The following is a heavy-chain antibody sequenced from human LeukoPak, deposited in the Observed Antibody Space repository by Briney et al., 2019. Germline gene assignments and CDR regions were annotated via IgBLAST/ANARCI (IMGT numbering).Heavy chain of an antibody. D-gene: IGHD3-16*01. Sequence: GGSLRLSCAASGFTFSSYSMNWVRQAPGKGLEWVSSISSSSSYIYYADSVKGRFTISRDNAKNSLYLQMNSLRAEDTAVYYCARGGIFYGYVWATPPWDYWGQGTLVTVSS. V-gene: IGHV3-21*01. J-gene: IGHJ4*02. CDR2: ISSSSSYI. CDR1: GFTFSSYS. CDR3: ARGGIFYGYVWATPPWDY.